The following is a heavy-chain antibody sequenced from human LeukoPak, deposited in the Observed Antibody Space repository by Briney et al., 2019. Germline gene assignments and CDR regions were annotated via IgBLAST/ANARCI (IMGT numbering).Heavy chain of an antibody. V-gene: IGHV4-34*01. CDR3: ARSYSGYDAVDY. CDR2: INHSGTT. CDR1: GVSFSGYY. J-gene: IGHJ4*02. Sequence: SETLSLTCAVYGVSFSGYYWSWIRQPPGKGLEWIGEINHSGTTNYNPSLKSRVTISVDTSKNQFSLKLSPVTAADTAVYYCARSYSGYDAVDYWGQGTLVTVSS. D-gene: IGHD5-12*01.